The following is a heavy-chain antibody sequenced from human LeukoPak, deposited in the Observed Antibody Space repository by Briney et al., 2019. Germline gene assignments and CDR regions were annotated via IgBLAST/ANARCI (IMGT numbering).Heavy chain of an antibody. CDR2: IDHIGTT. Sequence: SETLSLTCTVSGDSISSSYYYWGWIRQPPGKGLEWIGSIDHIGTTYYNPSLKSRVTISLDTSRNQFSLKLNSVTAADTAVYYCARGRRYYDFWSGFDYWGQGTLVTVSS. CDR3: ARGRRYYDFWSGFDY. D-gene: IGHD3-3*01. J-gene: IGHJ4*02. V-gene: IGHV4-39*07. CDR1: GDSISSSYYY.